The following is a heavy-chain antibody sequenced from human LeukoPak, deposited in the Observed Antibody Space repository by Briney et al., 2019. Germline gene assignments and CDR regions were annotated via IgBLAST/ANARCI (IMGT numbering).Heavy chain of an antibody. Sequence: GGSLRLSCAASGFTVSSNYMSWVRQAPGKGLEWVSVIYSGGSTYYADSVKGRFTISRDNSKNTLHLQMNSLRAEDTAVYYCARNDKGNSYGYSIDYWGQGTLVTVSS. D-gene: IGHD5-18*01. CDR3: ARNDKGNSYGYSIDY. CDR2: IYSGGST. V-gene: IGHV3-66*01. CDR1: GFTVSSNY. J-gene: IGHJ4*02.